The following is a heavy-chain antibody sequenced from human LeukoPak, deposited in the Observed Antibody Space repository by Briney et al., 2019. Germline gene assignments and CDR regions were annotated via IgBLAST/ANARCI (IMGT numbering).Heavy chain of an antibody. Sequence: PGGSLRLSCAASGFTFSIYGMSWVRQAPGKGLEWVSSNSGSGGGTYYADSVKGRFTISRDNSKNTLYLQMNSLRAEDTAVYYCAKRETGYYFDYWGQGKLVTASS. V-gene: IGHV3-23*01. CDR2: NSGSGGGT. CDR3: AKRETGYYFDY. CDR1: GFTFSIYG. D-gene: IGHD2-15*01. J-gene: IGHJ4*02.